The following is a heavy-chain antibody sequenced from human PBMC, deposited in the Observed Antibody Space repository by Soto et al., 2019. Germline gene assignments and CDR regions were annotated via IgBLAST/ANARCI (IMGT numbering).Heavy chain of an antibody. J-gene: IGHJ4*02. Sequence: VQVSGKASRGTVSSDAISWVRQAPGQGLEWMGGILPIFGTANYAQTFQGRVTITADESTSTAYMELSSLRSEDAAVYYCARVIFGSSWYFGYWGQGTLVTVSS. CDR2: ILPIFGTA. D-gene: IGHD6-13*01. V-gene: IGHV1-69*13. CDR3: ARVIFGSSWYFGY. CDR1: RGTVSSDA.